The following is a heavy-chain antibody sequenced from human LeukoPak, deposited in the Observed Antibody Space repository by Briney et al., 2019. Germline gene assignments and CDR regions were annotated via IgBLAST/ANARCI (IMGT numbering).Heavy chain of an antibody. V-gene: IGHV3-23*01. D-gene: IGHD6-13*01. J-gene: IGHJ5*02. CDR1: GFTFDSYA. CDR3: VKHVGSRWSNNRFDP. CDR2: VSRFGGTT. Sequence: GGSLRLSCAASGFTFDSYAMSWVRQAPGKGLEWVSAVSRFGGTTYYADSAKGRFTISRDNSNNKVYLQMNSLRVGDTALYYCVKHVGSRWSNNRFDPWGQRTLVTVS.